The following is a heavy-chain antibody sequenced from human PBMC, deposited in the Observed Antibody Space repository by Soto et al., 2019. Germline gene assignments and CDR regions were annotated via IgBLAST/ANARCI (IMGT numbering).Heavy chain of an antibody. J-gene: IGHJ3*02. CDR3: ARDRNYYDSREDAFDI. V-gene: IGHV3-21*01. Sequence: EVQLVESGGGLVKPGGSLRLSCAASGFTFSSYSMNWVRQAPGKGLEWVSSISSSSSYIYYADSVKGRFTISRDNAKNSLYLQMNSLRAEDTAVYYCARDRNYYDSREDAFDIWGQGKMVTVSS. CDR2: ISSSSSYI. D-gene: IGHD3-22*01. CDR1: GFTFSSYS.